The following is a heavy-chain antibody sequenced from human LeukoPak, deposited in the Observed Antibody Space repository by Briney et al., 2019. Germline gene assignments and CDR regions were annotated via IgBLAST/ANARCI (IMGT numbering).Heavy chain of an antibody. V-gene: IGHV1-69*01. J-gene: IGHJ5*02. D-gene: IGHD3-3*01. CDR1: GGTFSSYA. CDR3: ARDYDFWSGYYTGRWFDP. Sequence: SVKVSCKASGGTFSSYAISWVRQAPGQGLEWMGGIIPIFGTANYAQKFQGRVTITADESTSTAYLELSGLRSEDTAVYYCARDYDFWSGYYTGRWFDPWGQGTLVTVSS. CDR2: IIPIFGTA.